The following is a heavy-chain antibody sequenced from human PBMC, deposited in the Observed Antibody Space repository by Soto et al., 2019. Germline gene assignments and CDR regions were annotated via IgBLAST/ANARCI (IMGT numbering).Heavy chain of an antibody. Sequence: QVQLVQSGAEVKKPGASVKVSCKASGYTFTGYYMHWVRQAPGQGLEWMGWINPNSGGTNYAQKFQGWVTLTRDTSISTAYMELSRLRSDDTAVYYCARGPVGANLYYYYGMDVWGQGTTVTVSS. J-gene: IGHJ6*02. V-gene: IGHV1-2*04. D-gene: IGHD1-26*01. CDR1: GYTFTGYY. CDR2: INPNSGGT. CDR3: ARGPVGANLYYYYGMDV.